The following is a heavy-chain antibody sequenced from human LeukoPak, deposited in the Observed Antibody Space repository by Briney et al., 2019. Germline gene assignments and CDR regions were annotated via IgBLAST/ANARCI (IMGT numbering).Heavy chain of an antibody. CDR3: ARIVYYDSSGYEDAFDI. Sequence: PSETLSLTRAVYGGSFSGYYWSWIRQPPGKGLEWIGEINHSGSTNYNPSLKSRVTISVDTSKNQFSLKLSSVTAADTAVYYCARIVYYDSSGYEDAFDIWGQGTMVTVSS. J-gene: IGHJ3*02. V-gene: IGHV4-34*01. CDR2: INHSGST. CDR1: GGSFSGYY. D-gene: IGHD3-22*01.